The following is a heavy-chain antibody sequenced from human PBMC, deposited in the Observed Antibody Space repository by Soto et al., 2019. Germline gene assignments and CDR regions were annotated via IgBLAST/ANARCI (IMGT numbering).Heavy chain of an antibody. Sequence: KTSETLSLTCTVSGGSVSSGSYYWSWIRQPPGKGLEWIGYIYYSGSTNYNPSLKSRVTISVDTSKNQFSLKLSSVTAADTAVYYCARDPTGVYYFDYWGQGTLVTVSS. CDR1: GGSVSSGSYY. V-gene: IGHV4-61*01. J-gene: IGHJ4*02. D-gene: IGHD7-27*01. CDR2: IYYSGST. CDR3: ARDPTGVYYFDY.